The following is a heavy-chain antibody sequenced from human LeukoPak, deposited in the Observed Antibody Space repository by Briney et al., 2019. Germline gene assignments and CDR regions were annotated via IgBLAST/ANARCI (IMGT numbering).Heavy chain of an antibody. CDR3: ARHRREYYYGSGSYYNGRPLDY. J-gene: IGHJ4*02. V-gene: IGHV3-48*02. CDR1: GFTFSSYS. D-gene: IGHD3-10*01. Sequence: GGSLRLSCAASGFTFSSYSMNGVRQAPGKGLEWVSYISSSSSTIYYADSVKGRFTISRDNAKNSLYLQMNSLRDEDTAVYYCARHRREYYYGSGSYYNGRPLDYWGQGALVTVSS. CDR2: ISSSSSTI.